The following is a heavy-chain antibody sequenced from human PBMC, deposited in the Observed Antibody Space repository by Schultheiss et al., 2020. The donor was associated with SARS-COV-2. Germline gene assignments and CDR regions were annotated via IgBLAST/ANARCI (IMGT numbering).Heavy chain of an antibody. CDR3: AREIRDSSGYYYISDY. Sequence: GGSLRLSCAASGFTVSSNYMSWVRQAPGKGLEWVSVIYSGGSTYYADSVKGRFTISRDNSKNTLYLQMNSLRAEDTAVYYCAREIRDSSGYYYISDYWGQGTLVTVSS. CDR1: GFTVSSNY. J-gene: IGHJ4*02. D-gene: IGHD3-22*01. CDR2: IYSGGST. V-gene: IGHV3-53*01.